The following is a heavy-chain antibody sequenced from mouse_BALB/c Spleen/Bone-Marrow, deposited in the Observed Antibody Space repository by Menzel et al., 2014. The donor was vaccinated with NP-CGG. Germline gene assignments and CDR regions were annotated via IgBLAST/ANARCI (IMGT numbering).Heavy chain of an antibody. Sequence: EVQGVESGPGLVKPSQSLSLTCTVTGYSITSDYACNWIRQLPGNKLEWMGYINYSGSTSYNPSLKSRISITRDTSENQFFLQVNSVTTEDTATYYCARDYYGSSYFDYWGQGTTLTVSS. CDR3: ARDYYGSSYFDY. CDR2: INYSGST. CDR1: GYSITSDYA. J-gene: IGHJ2*01. D-gene: IGHD1-1*01. V-gene: IGHV3-2*02.